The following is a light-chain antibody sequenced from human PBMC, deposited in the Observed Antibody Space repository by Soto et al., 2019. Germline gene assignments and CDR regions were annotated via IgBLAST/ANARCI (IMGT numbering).Light chain of an antibody. CDR3: QQSHIWPLIT. J-gene: IGKJ5*01. CDR2: DAS. V-gene: IGKV3-11*01. Sequence: EIVLTQYRATLSLSPGATATVYCRASQSVGGHLAWYQQRPGQAPRLLIHDASTRAIGIPVRFSGSGSGTDFTLTICSLETEDAAIYYCQQSHIWPLITFGQGTLLETK. CDR1: QSVGGH.